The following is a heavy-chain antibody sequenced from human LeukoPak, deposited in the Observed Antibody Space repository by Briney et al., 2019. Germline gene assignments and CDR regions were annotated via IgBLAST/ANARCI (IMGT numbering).Heavy chain of an antibody. CDR2: IYYSGST. CDR3: ARGDFCSKSNCYLRPMDV. Sequence: SETLSLTCTVSGGSISDYYWNWIRQPPGKGLEWIGYIYYSGSTAHNPSLKSRVTMSVDTAKNQFSLKLRSVTAADTAVYYCARGDFCSKSNCYLRPMDVWGKGTTVTVSS. J-gene: IGHJ6*03. D-gene: IGHD3-3*01. CDR1: GGSISDYY. V-gene: IGHV4-59*01.